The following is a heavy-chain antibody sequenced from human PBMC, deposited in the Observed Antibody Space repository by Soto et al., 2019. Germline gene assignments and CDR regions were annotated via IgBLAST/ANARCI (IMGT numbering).Heavy chain of an antibody. D-gene: IGHD3-10*01. V-gene: IGHV3-33*01. CDR2: ICYDGSNK. J-gene: IGHJ4*02. CDR1: GFTFSSYG. CDR3: ARDSWCGEVFTEVGYFDY. Sequence: QVQLVESGGGVVQPGRSLRLSCAASGFTFSSYGMHWVRQAPGKGLEWVAVICYDGSNKYYADSVKGRFTISRDNSKNTLYLQMNSLRADDTAVYYCARDSWCGEVFTEVGYFDYWGQGTLVTVSS.